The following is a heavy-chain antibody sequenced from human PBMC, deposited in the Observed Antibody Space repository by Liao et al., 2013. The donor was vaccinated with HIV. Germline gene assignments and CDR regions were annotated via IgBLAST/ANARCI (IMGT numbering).Heavy chain of an antibody. J-gene: IGHJ4*02. Sequence: QVQVEQWGAGLLKPSETLSLTCAVSGGSFSRYYWSWIRQPPGKGLQWIGDITHSGSTTYNPSLESRVTVTVEKSRNQFSLRLSSVTAADTAIYYCARGPLAETVPRGFGYWGQGTLVTVSS. D-gene: IGHD3-3*02. CDR1: GGSFSRYY. CDR2: ITHSGST. V-gene: IGHV4-34*01. CDR3: ARGPLAETVPRGFGY.